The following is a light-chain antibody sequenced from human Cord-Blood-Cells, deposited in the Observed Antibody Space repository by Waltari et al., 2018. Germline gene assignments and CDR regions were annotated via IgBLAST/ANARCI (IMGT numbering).Light chain of an antibody. CDR3: SSYAGSNYV. J-gene: IGLJ1*01. V-gene: IGLV2-8*01. CDR1: SSDVGGYNY. CDR2: EVS. Sequence: QSALTQPPSASGSPGQSVTISCTGTSSDVGGYNYVSWYQQHPGKAPKLMIYEVSKWPSGVPDRFSGSKSGNTASLTVSGLQAEDEADYYCSSYAGSNYVFGTGTKVTVL.